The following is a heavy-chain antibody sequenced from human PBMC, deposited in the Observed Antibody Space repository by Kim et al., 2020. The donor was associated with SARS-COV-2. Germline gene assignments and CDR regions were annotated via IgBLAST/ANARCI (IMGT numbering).Heavy chain of an antibody. CDR1: GFTFSSYN. Sequence: GRSLRLSCAASGFTFSSYNLNWVRQAPGKGLEWVSSISSSSSYIYYADSLRGRFTISRDNAQQSLYLQMDSLRADDTAVYYCARRIGAADATVGYFDLWG. J-gene: IGHJ2*01. CDR3: ARRIGAADATVGYFDL. V-gene: IGHV3-21*01. D-gene: IGHD6-25*01. CDR2: ISSSSSYI.